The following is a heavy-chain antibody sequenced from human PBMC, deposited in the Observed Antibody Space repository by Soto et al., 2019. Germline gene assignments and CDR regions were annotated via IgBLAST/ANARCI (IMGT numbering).Heavy chain of an antibody. CDR2: IGTSGSYI. J-gene: IGHJ4*02. D-gene: IGHD1-26*01. V-gene: IGHV3-21*01. CDR3: ARGSAFIGLDY. CDR1: GFIFSRYS. Sequence: GGSLRLSCAVSGFIFSRYSMNWVRQAPGKGLEWVSSIGTSGSYIYDTDSVKGRFTISRDNTKDSLYLQMNSLRAEDTVIYYCARGSAFIGLDYWGQGTPVPSPQ.